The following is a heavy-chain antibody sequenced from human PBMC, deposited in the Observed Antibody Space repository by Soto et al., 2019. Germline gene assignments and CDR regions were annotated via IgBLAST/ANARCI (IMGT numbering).Heavy chain of an antibody. CDR1: GGSISSYY. V-gene: IGHV4-59*01. D-gene: IGHD4-17*01. CDR2: IYYSGST. J-gene: IGHJ4*02. CDR3: ARGLYGAFDY. Sequence: PSETLSLTCTVSGGSISSYYWSWIRQPPGKGLEWIGYIYYSGSTNYNPSLKSRVTIPVDTSKNQFSLKLSSVTAADTAVYYCARGLYGAFDYWGQGTLVTVSS.